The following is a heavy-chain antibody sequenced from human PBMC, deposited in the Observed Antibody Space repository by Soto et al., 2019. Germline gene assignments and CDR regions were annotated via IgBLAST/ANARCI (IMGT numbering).Heavy chain of an antibody. J-gene: IGHJ6*03. CDR3: STGDGSDPRYYYYMDV. D-gene: IGHD3-10*01. Sequence: SVEASCKASRGTFNSYTIWWVYQAQEQGLEWMGRVIPILGIANYAQKLQCRVTITSDKPTSTAYMELSSLRSEETAVYYFSTGDGSDPRYYYYMDVWGKGTMVTVPS. V-gene: IGHV1-69*02. CDR1: RGTFNSYT. CDR2: VIPILGIA.